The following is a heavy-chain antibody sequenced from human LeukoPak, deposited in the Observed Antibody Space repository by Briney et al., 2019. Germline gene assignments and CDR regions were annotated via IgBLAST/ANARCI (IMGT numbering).Heavy chain of an antibody. CDR1: GYTFTGYY. CDR3: ARSQLENYDSWSGYGAFDY. Sequence: ASVKVSCEASGYTFTGYYMHWVRQAPGQGLEWMGIINPSGGSTSYAQKFQGRVTMTRDTSTSTVYMELSSLRSEDTAVYYCARSQLENYDSWSGYGAFDYWGQGTLVTVSS. V-gene: IGHV1-46*01. D-gene: IGHD3-3*01. CDR2: INPSGGST. J-gene: IGHJ4*02.